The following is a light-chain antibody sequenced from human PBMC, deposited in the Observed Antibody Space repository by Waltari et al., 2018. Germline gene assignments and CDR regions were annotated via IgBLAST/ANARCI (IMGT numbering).Light chain of an antibody. CDR3: QQYYTTPRT. V-gene: IGKV4-1*01. J-gene: IGKJ2*01. CDR1: QSVFFTSIDKHY. CDR2: WAS. Sequence: DIVMTQSPDFLAVSLGGRATINCRSSQSVFFTSIDKHYLAWFQQKPGQSPKLLIYWASTRQSGVPDRFSGSGSGTEFSLTIDNLQAEDVAVYYCQQYYTTPRTFGQGTKLEIK.